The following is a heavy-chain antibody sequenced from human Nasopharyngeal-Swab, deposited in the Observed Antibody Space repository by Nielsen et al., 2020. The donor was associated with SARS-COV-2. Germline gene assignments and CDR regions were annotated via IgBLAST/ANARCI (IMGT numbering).Heavy chain of an antibody. CDR2: IYYSGST. CDR3: ARGVGFLAYYFDY. V-gene: IGHV4-59*01. J-gene: IGHJ4*02. CDR1: GGSISSYY. Sequence: ESLRLSCTAPGGSISSYYWSWIRQPPGKGLEWIGYIYYSGSTNYNPSLKSRVTISVDTSKNQFSLKLSSVTAADTAVYYCARGVGFLAYYFDYWGQGTLVTVSS. D-gene: IGHD3-3*01.